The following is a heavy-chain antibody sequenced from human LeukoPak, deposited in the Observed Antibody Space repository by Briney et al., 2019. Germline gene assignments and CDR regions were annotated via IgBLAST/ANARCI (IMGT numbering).Heavy chain of an antibody. V-gene: IGHV1-69*04. CDR2: IIPILGIA. CDR1: GGTFSSYA. D-gene: IGHD6-19*01. CDR3: ARLAAVAVRFDP. Sequence: ASVKVSCKASGGTFSSYAISWVRQAPGQGLEWMGRIIPILGIANYAQKFQGRVTITADKSTSTAYMELSSLRSEDTAVYYCARLAAVAVRFDPWGQGTLVTVSS. J-gene: IGHJ5*02.